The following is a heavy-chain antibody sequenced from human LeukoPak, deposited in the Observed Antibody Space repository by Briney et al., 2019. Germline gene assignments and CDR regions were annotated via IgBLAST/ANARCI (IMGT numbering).Heavy chain of an antibody. D-gene: IGHD3-9*01. V-gene: IGHV4-4*07. J-gene: IGHJ3*02. CDR3: ARGGIRYFDRLAFDI. CDR1: GGSISSYY. Sequence: SETLSLTCTVSGGSISSYYWSWIRQPAGKGLEWIGRIYTSGSTNYNPPLKSRVTMSVDTSKNQFSLKLSSVTAADTAVYYCARGGIRYFDRLAFDIWGQGTMVTVSS. CDR2: IYTSGST.